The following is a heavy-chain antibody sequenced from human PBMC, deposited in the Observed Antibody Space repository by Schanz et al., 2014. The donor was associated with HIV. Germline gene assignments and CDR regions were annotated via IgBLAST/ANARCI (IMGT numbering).Heavy chain of an antibody. CDR1: GFTLNNYP. Sequence: EVQLLEFGGGSVRPGESRRLSGQAFGFTLNNYPMSWVRQAPGKGLEGAAVINWNGDTTYYADSVKGRFTIPRDNSNNVLFLHMPTLRAEDTATYYCTREGNYYGGSVPGHWGQGALVSVSS. D-gene: IGHD2-21*01. V-gene: IGHV3-23*01. CDR2: INWNGDTT. J-gene: IGHJ4*02. CDR3: TREGNYYGGSVPGH.